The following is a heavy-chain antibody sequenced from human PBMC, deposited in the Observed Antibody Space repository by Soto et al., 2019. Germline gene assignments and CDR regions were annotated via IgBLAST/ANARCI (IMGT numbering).Heavy chain of an antibody. CDR2: ISGRGGST. CDR1: GFTFSSYA. J-gene: IGHJ4*02. CDR3: AKDLRDNWNDGFIY. Sequence: GGSLRLSCAASGFTFSSYAMSWVRQAPGKGLEWVSAISGRGGSTYYADSVKGRLTISRDNSKNTLYLQMNSLRAEDTAVYYCAKDLRDNWNDGFIYWGQGTLVTVSS. V-gene: IGHV3-23*01. D-gene: IGHD1-20*01.